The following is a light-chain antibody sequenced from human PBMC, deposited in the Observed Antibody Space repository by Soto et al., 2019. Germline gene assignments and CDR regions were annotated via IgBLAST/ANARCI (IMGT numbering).Light chain of an antibody. J-gene: IGLJ2*01. Sequence: QSALTQPPSASETPGQRVTISCSGSFSNIGSNYVCWYQQVPGAAPKILISRNDQRPSELPDRFSGSKSGTSASLAISGLQSDDEADYYCEAWDDSFTAVVFGGGTKLTVL. V-gene: IGLV1-47*01. CDR2: RND. CDR3: EAWDDSFTAVV. CDR1: FSNIGSNY.